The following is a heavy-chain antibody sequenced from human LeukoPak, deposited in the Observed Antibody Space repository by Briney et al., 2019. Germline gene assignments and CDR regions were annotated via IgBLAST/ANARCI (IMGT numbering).Heavy chain of an antibody. J-gene: IGHJ4*02. V-gene: IGHV4-30-4*08. CDR2: IYYSGST. CDR1: GGSISSGDYY. D-gene: IGHD4-17*01. Sequence: SQTLSLTCTVSGGSISSGDYYWSWIRQSPGKGLEWIGYIYYSGSTYYNPSLKSRATISVDTSKNQFFLKLSSVTAADTAVYYCARGADYELYYFDYWGQGTLVTVSS. CDR3: ARGADYELYYFDY.